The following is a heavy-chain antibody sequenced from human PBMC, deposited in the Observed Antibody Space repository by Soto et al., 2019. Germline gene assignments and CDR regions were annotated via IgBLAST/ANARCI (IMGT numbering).Heavy chain of an antibody. CDR1: GGSISSGGYY. D-gene: IGHD2-21*02. CDR2: IYYSGST. J-gene: IGHJ6*02. CDR3: ARDSVVVTATHYYYAMDV. Sequence: PSETLSLTCTVSGGSISSGGYYWSWIRQHPGKGLEWIGYIYYSGSTYYNPSLKSRVTISVDTSKNQFSLKLSSVTAADTAVYYCARDSVVVTATHYYYAMDVWGQGTTVTVSS. V-gene: IGHV4-31*03.